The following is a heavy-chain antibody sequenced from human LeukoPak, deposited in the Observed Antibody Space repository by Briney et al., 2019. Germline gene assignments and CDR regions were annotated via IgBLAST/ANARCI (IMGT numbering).Heavy chain of an antibody. J-gene: IGHJ4*02. CDR3: ANHETYYDSELDY. CDR2: ISGSGGST. V-gene: IGHV3-23*01. D-gene: IGHD3-22*01. Sequence: GGSLRLSCAASGFTFSSYAMSWVRQAPGKGLEWVSAISGSGGSTYYADSVKGRFTISRDNSKNTLYLQMNSLRAEDTAVYYCANHETYYDSELDYWGQGTLVTASS. CDR1: GFTFSSYA.